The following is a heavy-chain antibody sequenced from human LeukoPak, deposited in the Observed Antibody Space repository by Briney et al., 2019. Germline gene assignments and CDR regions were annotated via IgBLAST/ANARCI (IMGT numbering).Heavy chain of an antibody. V-gene: IGHV6-1*01. D-gene: IGHD6-13*01. CDR2: TYYRSKWYN. CDR1: GDSVSTNSAA. CDR3: VREYSSTFDY. Sequence: SQTLSLTCTISGDSVSTNSAAWNWIRQSPWRGLEWLGRTYYRSKWYNAYAVSVKSRITINPDTSKNQLSLHLNSVTPGDTAVYYCVREYSSTFDYWGQGTPVTVSS. J-gene: IGHJ4*02.